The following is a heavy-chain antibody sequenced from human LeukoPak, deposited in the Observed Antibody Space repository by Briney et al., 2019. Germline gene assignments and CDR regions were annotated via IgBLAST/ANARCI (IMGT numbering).Heavy chain of an antibody. D-gene: IGHD3-10*01. V-gene: IGHV4-59*08. CDR1: GGSISSYY. Sequence: SETLSLTCTVSGGSISSYYWSWIRQPPGKGLEWIGYIYYSGSTNYNPSLKSRVTISVDTSKNQFSLKLSSVTAADTAVYYCARTYYYGSGSYGMDVWGQGTTVTVSS. CDR3: ARTYYYGSGSYGMDV. CDR2: IYYSGST. J-gene: IGHJ6*02.